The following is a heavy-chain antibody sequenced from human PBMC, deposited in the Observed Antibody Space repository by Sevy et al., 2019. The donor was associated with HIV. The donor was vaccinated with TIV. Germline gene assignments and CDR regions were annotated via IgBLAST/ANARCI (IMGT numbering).Heavy chain of an antibody. CDR3: SRVVGWAAPRQLYY. V-gene: IGHV3-49*03. CDR2: IRNRAYGGTP. Sequence: GGSLRLSCTTSGFTFGDCAMSWFRQAPGKGLEWVGFIRNRAYGGTPEYAASVKGRFTISRDNSKSITYLQMNSLKTEDTAVYYCSRVVGWAAPRQLYYWGQGTLVTVSS. D-gene: IGHD1-1*01. J-gene: IGHJ4*02. CDR1: GFTFGDCA.